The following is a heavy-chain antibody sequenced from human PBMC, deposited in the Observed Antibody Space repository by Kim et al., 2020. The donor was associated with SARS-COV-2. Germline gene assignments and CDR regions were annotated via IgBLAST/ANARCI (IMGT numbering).Heavy chain of an antibody. Sequence: GGSLRLSCAASGFTFSSYGMHWVRQAPGKGLEWVAVIWYDGSNKYYADSVKGRFTNSRDNSKNTLYLQMNSLRAEDTAVYYCARDLSSSWYRRDYYYGMDVWGQGTTVTVSS. CDR3: ARDLSSSWYRRDYYYGMDV. CDR2: IWYDGSNK. CDR1: GFTFSSYG. V-gene: IGHV3-33*01. J-gene: IGHJ6*02. D-gene: IGHD6-13*01.